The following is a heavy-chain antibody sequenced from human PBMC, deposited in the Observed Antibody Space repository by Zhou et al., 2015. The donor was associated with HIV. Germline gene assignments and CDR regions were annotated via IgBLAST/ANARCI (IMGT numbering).Heavy chain of an antibody. J-gene: IGHJ2*01. D-gene: IGHD7-27*01. CDR3: AREGWGSWYFDL. V-gene: IGHV1-69*06. Sequence: QVQLVQSGAEVKKPGSSVKVSCKASGGTFGSYAINWVRQAPGRGLEWVGGIIPFFGTTSYAQKFEGRVTITADKSTSTAYMELSRLRYYDTAAYYCAREGWGSWYFDLWGRGTLVSVSS. CDR1: GGTFGSYA. CDR2: IIPFFGTT.